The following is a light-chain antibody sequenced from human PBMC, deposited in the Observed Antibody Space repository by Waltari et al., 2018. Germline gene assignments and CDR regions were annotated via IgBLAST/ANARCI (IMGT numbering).Light chain of an antibody. V-gene: IGKV1-39*01. Sequence: DIQMTQSPSSLSASVGDRVSIPCRASQSISSYFNWYQHKPGKAPKLLIYAASSLQSGVPSRFSGSGSGTDFTLTISSLQPEDFATYYCQQSYSTPLTFGGGTKVEIK. J-gene: IGKJ4*01. CDR1: QSISSY. CDR2: AAS. CDR3: QQSYSTPLT.